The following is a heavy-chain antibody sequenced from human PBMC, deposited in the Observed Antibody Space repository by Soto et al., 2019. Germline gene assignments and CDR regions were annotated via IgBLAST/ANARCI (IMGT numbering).Heavy chain of an antibody. CDR2: IYHTGNS. CDR1: GASISSSNW. Sequence: QVQLQESGPGLVKPSGTLSLTCAVSGASISSSNWWTWVRQPPGKGLEGIGEIYHTGNSNYNPSLKSRVTMSVDKSRNQFSLHLSSVTAADTAVYSCAKYDQMEGWFDPWGQGTLVTVSS. CDR3: AKYDQMEGWFDP. J-gene: IGHJ5*02. V-gene: IGHV4-4*02. D-gene: IGHD1-1*01.